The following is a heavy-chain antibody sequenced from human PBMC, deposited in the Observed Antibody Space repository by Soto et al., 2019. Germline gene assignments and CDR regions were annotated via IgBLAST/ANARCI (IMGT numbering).Heavy chain of an antibody. CDR3: ARDSPSLYYDFWSGYYYYYGMDV. J-gene: IGHJ6*02. D-gene: IGHD3-3*01. CDR1: GGTFSSYS. Sequence: SVNVSCKASGGTFSSYSISWVRQAPGQGLECMGWIIPIFGTANYAQKFQGRVTITADESTSTAYMELSSLRSEDTAVYYCARDSPSLYYDFWSGYYYYYGMDVWGQGTTVTVSS. CDR2: IIPIFGTA. V-gene: IGHV1-69*13.